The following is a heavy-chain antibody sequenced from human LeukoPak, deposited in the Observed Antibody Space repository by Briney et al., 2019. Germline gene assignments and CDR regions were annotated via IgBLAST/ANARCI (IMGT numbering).Heavy chain of an antibody. J-gene: IGHJ4*02. CDR3: AKDSEYGPFEY. V-gene: IGHV4-59*01. D-gene: IGHD2/OR15-2a*01. CDR1: GGSISSYY. Sequence: SETLSLTCTVSGGSISSYYWSWIRQPPGKGLEWIGYIYYSGSTNYNPSLKSRVTISVDTSKNQFSLKLSSVTAADTAVYYCAKDSEYGPFEYWGQGTLVTVSS. CDR2: IYYSGST.